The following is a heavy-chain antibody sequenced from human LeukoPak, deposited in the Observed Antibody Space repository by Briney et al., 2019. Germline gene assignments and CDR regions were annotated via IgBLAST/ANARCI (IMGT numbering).Heavy chain of an antibody. J-gene: IGHJ4*02. CDR1: GFIVSHNY. Sequence: PGGSLRLSCAASGFIVSHNYMAWVRQAPGKGLEWISVIYIDGTTYYADSVKGRFTISRDQANNTLYLQMNTLRDEDTAVYYCARDRSDSLPNHRPHYYGSGSYVCWDEGTLVTVSS. D-gene: IGHD3-10*01. V-gene: IGHV3-53*01. CDR2: IYIDGTT. CDR3: ARDRSDSLPNHRPHYYGSGSYVC.